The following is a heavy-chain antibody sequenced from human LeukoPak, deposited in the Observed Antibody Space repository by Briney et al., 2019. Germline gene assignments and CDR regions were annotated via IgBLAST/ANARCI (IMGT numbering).Heavy chain of an antibody. V-gene: IGHV3-21*01. CDR3: ARAVSSWSLRADAFDI. D-gene: IGHD6-13*01. Sequence: GGSLRLSCAASGFTFSSYSMNWVRQAPGKGLEWVSSISSSSSYIYYADSVKGRFTISRDNAKNSLYLQMNSLRAEDTAVYYCARAVSSWSLRADAFDIWGQGTMVTVSS. CDR2: ISSSSSYI. J-gene: IGHJ3*02. CDR1: GFTFSSYS.